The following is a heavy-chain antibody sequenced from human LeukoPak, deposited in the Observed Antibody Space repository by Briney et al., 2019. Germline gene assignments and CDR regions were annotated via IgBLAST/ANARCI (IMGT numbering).Heavy chain of an antibody. Sequence: PSETPSLTCTVSGGSISSYYWSWIRQPAGKGLEWIGRIYTSGSTNYNPSLKSRVTMSVDTSKNQFSLKLSSVTAADTAVYYCARDEVLLWFGELLFNWFDPWGQGTLVTVSS. CDR2: IYTSGST. CDR3: ARDEVLLWFGELLFNWFDP. J-gene: IGHJ5*02. V-gene: IGHV4-4*07. CDR1: GGSISSYY. D-gene: IGHD3-10*01.